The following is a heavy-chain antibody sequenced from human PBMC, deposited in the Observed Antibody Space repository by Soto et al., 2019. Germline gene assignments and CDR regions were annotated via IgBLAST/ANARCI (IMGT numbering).Heavy chain of an antibody. CDR3: ANSNSYGSGSYSTFDY. D-gene: IGHD3-10*01. J-gene: IGHJ4*02. CDR2: ISGSGSTT. CDR1: GFTFSNYV. Sequence: HPGGSLRLSCAASGFTFSNYVMNWVRQAPGKGLEWVSAISGSGSTTYYADSVKGRFTISRDNSKNTLYLQMDSLRAEDTAVYYCANSNSYGSGSYSTFDYWGQGTLVTVS. V-gene: IGHV3-23*01.